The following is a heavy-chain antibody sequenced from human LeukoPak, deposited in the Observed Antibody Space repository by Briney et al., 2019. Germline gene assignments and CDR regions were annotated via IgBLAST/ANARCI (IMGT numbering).Heavy chain of an antibody. CDR1: YFTFSSYG. V-gene: IGHV3-21*01. CDR3: VRDANYYDSTGYPTKVHDF. CDR2: FGRSCSDI. J-gene: IGHJ4*02. D-gene: IGHD3-22*01. Sequence: GGLMRFCRGSAYFTFSSYGMILVHQAAGKVLRWVSSFGRSCSDIYYVASLEGLFSISRDDANNSLYLQRGRMSAEDTAVYYCVRDANYYDSTGYPTKVHDFWGQGTLVTVSS.